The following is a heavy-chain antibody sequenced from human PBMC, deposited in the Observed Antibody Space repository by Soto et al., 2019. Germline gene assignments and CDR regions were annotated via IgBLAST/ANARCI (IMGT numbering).Heavy chain of an antibody. CDR3: AKGKGAGATPDGANC. D-gene: IGHD1-26*01. CDR2: IRSDGDTT. J-gene: IGHJ4*02. Sequence: EVQVLESGRGLVQPGGSLRLSCAASGFTFSNYGMNWVRQAPGKGLEWVSGIRSDGDTTYNSDSVKGRFTVSRDTFKNTVYLQMNSLRVEDSAVYYCAKGKGAGATPDGANCWGQGTLVTVSS. V-gene: IGHV3-23*01. CDR1: GFTFSNYG.